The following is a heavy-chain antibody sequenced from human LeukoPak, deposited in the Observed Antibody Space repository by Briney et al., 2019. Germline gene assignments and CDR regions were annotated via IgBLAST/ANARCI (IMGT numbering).Heavy chain of an antibody. Sequence: PGGSLRLSCAPSGFTFNNYAMSWVRQAPGKGLKWVSAITGSGVSTYYADSVKGRFTISRDNSKNTLYLQMNSLGAEDTAVYYCAKPAAYSSTWRTFDPWGQGTLVTVSS. CDR1: GFTFNNYA. CDR3: AKPAAYSSTWRTFDP. J-gene: IGHJ5*02. CDR2: ITGSGVST. V-gene: IGHV3-23*01. D-gene: IGHD6-13*01.